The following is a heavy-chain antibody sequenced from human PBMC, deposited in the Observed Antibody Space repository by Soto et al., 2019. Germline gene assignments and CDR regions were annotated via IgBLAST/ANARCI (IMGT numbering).Heavy chain of an antibody. V-gene: IGHV3-30*18. CDR1: GFTFSSYG. Sequence: PGGSLRLSCAASGFTFSSYGMHWVRQAPGKGLEWVAVISYDGSNKYYADSVKGRFTISRDNSKNTLYLQMNSLRAEDTAVYYCAKDLNGGNSGAFDIWGQGTMVTVSS. D-gene: IGHD2-21*02. CDR2: ISYDGSNK. J-gene: IGHJ3*02. CDR3: AKDLNGGNSGAFDI.